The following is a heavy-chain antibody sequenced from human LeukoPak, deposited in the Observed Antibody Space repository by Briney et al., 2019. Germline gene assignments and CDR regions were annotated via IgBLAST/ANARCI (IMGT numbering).Heavy chain of an antibody. D-gene: IGHD5-18*01. CDR3: ARDAGMLDTAMVTEAYYYYGMDV. CDR2: ISYDGSNK. J-gene: IGHJ6*02. CDR1: GFTFSSYA. V-gene: IGHV3-30-3*01. Sequence: GRSLRLSCAASGFTFSSYAMHWVRQAPGKGLEWAAVISYDGSNKYYADSVKGRFTISRDNSKNTLYLQMNSLRAEDTAVYYCARDAGMLDTAMVTEAYYYYGMDVWGQGTTVTVSS.